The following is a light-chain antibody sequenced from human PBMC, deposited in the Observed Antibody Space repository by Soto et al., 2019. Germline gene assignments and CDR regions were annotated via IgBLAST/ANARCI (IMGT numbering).Light chain of an antibody. CDR1: QSVSSH. V-gene: IGKV3-15*01. Sequence: EIVLTQSPGTLSLSPGERATLSCRASQSVSSHLAWYQQKPGQAPRLLIYDASNRATGIPDRFSGSVSGTEFTLTISSLQSEDFGVYYCQQYNDWFSITFGQGTRLEIK. CDR2: DAS. J-gene: IGKJ5*01. CDR3: QQYNDWFSIT.